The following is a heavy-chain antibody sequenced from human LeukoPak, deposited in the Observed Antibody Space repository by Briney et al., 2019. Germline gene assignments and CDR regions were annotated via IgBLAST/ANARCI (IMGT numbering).Heavy chain of an antibody. D-gene: IGHD7-27*01. CDR3: ARAPGVAEVGRLDL. Sequence: SQTLSLTCTVAGGSISSGDSHWSWIRQSPGKGLEWIGYIFYSGNIYYNPSLKSRLTISLDMSKNQFSLKLSSVTAADTAVYYCARAPGVAEVGRLDLWGRGTLVTVSS. V-gene: IGHV4-30-4*01. J-gene: IGHJ2*01. CDR1: GGSISSGDSH. CDR2: IFYSGNI.